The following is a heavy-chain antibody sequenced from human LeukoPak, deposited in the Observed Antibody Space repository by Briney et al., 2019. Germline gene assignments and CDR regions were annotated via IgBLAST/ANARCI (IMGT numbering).Heavy chain of an antibody. Sequence: GGSLRLSCAASGFTFSNYAMSWVRQAPGKGLEWVSGINTGASTDYADSVEGRFTISRDNSKNTLYLQVNSLRAEDTALYYCAKDGRTTSPKWGQGTLVTVSS. CDR3: AKDGRTTSPK. J-gene: IGHJ4*02. CDR2: INTGAST. V-gene: IGHV3-23*01. CDR1: GFTFSNYA. D-gene: IGHD1-7*01.